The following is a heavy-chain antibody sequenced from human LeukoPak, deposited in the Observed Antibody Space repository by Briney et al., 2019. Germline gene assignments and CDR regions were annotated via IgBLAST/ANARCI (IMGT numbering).Heavy chain of an antibody. CDR3: ARIMIDSSGPSFDY. D-gene: IGHD3-22*01. Sequence: PSETLSLTCAVYGGSFRGYYWSWIRQPPGKGLEWIGEKNQSGIPNYNPSLKSRVTISVDTSKNQFSLKLSSVTAADTAVYYCARIMIDSSGPSFDYWGQGTLVTVSS. V-gene: IGHV4-34*01. J-gene: IGHJ4*02. CDR2: KNQSGIP. CDR1: GGSFRGYY.